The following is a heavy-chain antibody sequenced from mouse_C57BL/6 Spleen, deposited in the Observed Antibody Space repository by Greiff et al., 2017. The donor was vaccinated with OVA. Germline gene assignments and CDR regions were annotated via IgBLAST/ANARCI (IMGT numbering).Heavy chain of an antibody. CDR3: ARHEVHYDGSTGGFAY. CDR2: FYPGSGSI. Sequence: VMLVESGAELVKPGASVKLSCKASGYTFTEYTIHWVKQRSGQGLEWIGWFYPGSGSIKYNEKFKDKATLTADKSSSTVYMELSRLTSEDSAVYFCARHEVHYDGSTGGFAYWGQGTLVTVSA. D-gene: IGHD2-3*01. J-gene: IGHJ3*01. V-gene: IGHV1-62-2*01. CDR1: GYTFTEYT.